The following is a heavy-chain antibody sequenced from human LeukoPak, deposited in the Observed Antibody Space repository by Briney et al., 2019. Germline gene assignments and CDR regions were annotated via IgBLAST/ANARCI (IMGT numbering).Heavy chain of an antibody. CDR3: ARLDYSSSWYWFDP. CDR1: GGSFSSYY. V-gene: IGHV4-34*01. D-gene: IGHD6-13*01. J-gene: IGHJ5*02. CDR2: INRSGST. Sequence: SETLSLTCPLYGGSFSSYYWSWISQPPEKGLEWIGEINRSGSTNYNPSLKSRVTISVDTSKNQFSLKMSSVTAADTAVYYCARLDYSSSWYWFDPWGQGTLVTVSS.